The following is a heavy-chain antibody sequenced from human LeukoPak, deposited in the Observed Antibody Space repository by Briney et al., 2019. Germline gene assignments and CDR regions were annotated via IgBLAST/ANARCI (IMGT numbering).Heavy chain of an antibody. J-gene: IGHJ4*02. V-gene: IGHV3-23*01. CDR2: ITSGGGTT. CDR1: GFTFSNYA. Sequence: GGSLRLSCAASGFTFSNYAMSWVRQAPGKALEWVSAITSGGGTTYYAGSVKGRFTISRDNSKNTLDLQMNSLRAEDTAVYYCARDPPRAAWVFDYWGQGTLVSVSS. CDR3: ARDPPRAAWVFDY. D-gene: IGHD6-25*01.